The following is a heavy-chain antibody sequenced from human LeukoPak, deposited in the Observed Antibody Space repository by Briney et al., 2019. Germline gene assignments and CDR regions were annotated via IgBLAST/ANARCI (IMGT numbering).Heavy chain of an antibody. V-gene: IGHV1-69*05. CDR1: GGTFSSYA. CDR3: ARDPVSGVVAATVYYYYMDV. J-gene: IGHJ6*03. CDR2: IIPIFGTA. Sequence: SVKVSCKASGGTFSSYAISWVRQAPGRGLEWMGRIIPIFGTANYAQKFQGRVTITTDESTSTAYMELSSLRSEDTAVYYCARDPVSGVVAATVYYYYMDVWGKGTTVTVSS. D-gene: IGHD2-15*01.